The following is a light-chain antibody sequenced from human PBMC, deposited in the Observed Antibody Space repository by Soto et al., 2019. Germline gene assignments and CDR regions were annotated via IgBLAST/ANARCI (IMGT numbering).Light chain of an antibody. CDR2: YAS. J-gene: IGKJ2*01. V-gene: IGKV3-15*01. Sequence: EMVMTQSPATLSVSPGERATLSCRASQNLSRNLAWYQQQPGQAPRLLIFYASTRATGIPARFSGSGSGTDFTLTISSLQSEDFAVYYCQQYDKWPHTFGQGTKXXX. CDR1: QNLSRN. CDR3: QQYDKWPHT.